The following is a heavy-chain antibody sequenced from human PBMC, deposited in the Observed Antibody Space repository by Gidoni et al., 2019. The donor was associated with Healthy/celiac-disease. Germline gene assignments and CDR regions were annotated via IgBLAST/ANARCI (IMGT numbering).Heavy chain of an antibody. CDR1: GYTFTGYY. D-gene: IGHD5-12*01. CDR2: INPNSGGT. V-gene: IGHV1-2*02. J-gene: IGHJ4*02. Sequence: VQLVQSGAEVKKPGASVKVSCKASGYTFTGYYLHWVRQAPGQGLEWMGWINPNSGGTNYAQTFQGRVTMPRDTSISTAYMELSRLRSDDTAVYYCARDGGHEADYWGQGTLVTVSS. CDR3: ARDGGHEADY.